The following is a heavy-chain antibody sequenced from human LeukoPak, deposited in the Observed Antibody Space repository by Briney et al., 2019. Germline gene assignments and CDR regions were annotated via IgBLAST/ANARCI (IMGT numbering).Heavy chain of an antibody. D-gene: IGHD3-22*01. Sequence: GGSLTLSCAASGYTFSDFSVNWVRQAPGKGLEWVSSISVRSYYRYYADSVRGRFTISRDDARDSLFLQMNSLRAEDTAVYFCVRLRRNNDRSGYYYYYDYWGQGTLVTVSS. V-gene: IGHV3-21*01. CDR2: ISVRSYYR. J-gene: IGHJ4*02. CDR3: VRLRRNNDRSGYYYYYDY. CDR1: GYTFSDFS.